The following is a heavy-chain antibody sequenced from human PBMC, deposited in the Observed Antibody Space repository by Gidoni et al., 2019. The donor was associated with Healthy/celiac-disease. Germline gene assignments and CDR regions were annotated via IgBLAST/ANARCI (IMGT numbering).Heavy chain of an antibody. D-gene: IGHD3-22*01. Sequence: QVQLVQSGAEVKKPGSSVKVFCKASGGTSSSYAISWVRQAPGQGLEWMGRIIPSLGIANYAQKFQGRVTITADKSTSTAYMELSSLRSEDTAVYYCARGVDSSGYYRHDAFDIWGQGTMVTVSS. CDR3: ARGVDSSGYYRHDAFDI. CDR1: GGTSSSYA. V-gene: IGHV1-69*04. J-gene: IGHJ3*02. CDR2: IIPSLGIA.